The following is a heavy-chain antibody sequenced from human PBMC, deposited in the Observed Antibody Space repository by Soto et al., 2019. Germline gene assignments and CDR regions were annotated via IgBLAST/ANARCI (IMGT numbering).Heavy chain of an antibody. CDR2: ISGSGGST. J-gene: IGHJ4*02. CDR3: AKAGGFAPEGLNLL. Sequence: GGSLRLSCAASGFTFSSYAMSWVRQAPGKGLEWVSAISGSGGSTYYADSVKGRFTISRDNSKNTLYLQMNSLRAEDTAVYYCAKAGGFAPEGLNLLWGQGTLVTVSS. V-gene: IGHV3-23*01. D-gene: IGHD1-26*01. CDR1: GFTFSSYA.